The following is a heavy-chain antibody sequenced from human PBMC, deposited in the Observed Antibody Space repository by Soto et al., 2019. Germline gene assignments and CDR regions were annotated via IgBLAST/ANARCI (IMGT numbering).Heavy chain of an antibody. CDR2: INAGNGNT. V-gene: IGHV1-3*01. D-gene: IGHD2-15*01. CDR1: GYTFTSYA. CDR3: ARGPGGPDGPGDY. J-gene: IGHJ4*02. Sequence: QVQLVQSGAEVKKPGASVKVSCKASGYTFTSYAMHWVRQAPGQRLEWMGWINAGNGNTKYSQKFQGRVTITRDTSARTAYMELSSLRSEDTALYYCARGPGGPDGPGDYWGQGTLVTVSS.